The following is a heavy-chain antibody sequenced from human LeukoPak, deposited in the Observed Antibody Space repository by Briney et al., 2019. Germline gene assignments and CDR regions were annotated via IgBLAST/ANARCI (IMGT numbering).Heavy chain of an antibody. V-gene: IGHV1-24*01. D-gene: IGHD3-10*01. CDR1: GYTLTELS. Sequence: ASVKVSCKVSGYTLTELSMHWVRQAPGKGLEWMGGFDPEDGETIYAQKFQGRVTMTGDTATDTAYMELSSLRSEDTAVYYCTKRGYGSGSYYGRADTFDIWGHGTMVTVPS. J-gene: IGHJ3*02. CDR3: TKRGYGSGSYYGRADTFDI. CDR2: FDPEDGET.